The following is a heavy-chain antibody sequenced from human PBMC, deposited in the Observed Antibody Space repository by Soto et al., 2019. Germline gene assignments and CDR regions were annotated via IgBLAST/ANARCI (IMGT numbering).Heavy chain of an antibody. J-gene: IGHJ5*02. V-gene: IGHV3-23*01. CDR2: ISNSAGTA. D-gene: IGHD7-27*01. CDR3: AKALETTLGMSFDP. Sequence: EVQLLESGGGLVQPGGSLRLSCAASGFTFSDYAMNWVRQAPGKGLEWVSGISNSAGTAYYTDSVKGRFTISRDNSKNTLYLQMDSLRSEDTAVYFCAKALETTLGMSFDPWGQGTLVTVSS. CDR1: GFTFSDYA.